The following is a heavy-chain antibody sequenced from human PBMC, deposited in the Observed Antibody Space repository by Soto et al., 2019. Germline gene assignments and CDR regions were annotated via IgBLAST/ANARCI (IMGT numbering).Heavy chain of an antibody. V-gene: IGHV3-30*18. CDR1: GFTFSSYG. J-gene: IGHJ5*02. Sequence: QVQLVESGGGVVQPGRSLRLSCAASGFTFSSYGMHWVRQAPGKGLEWVAVISYDGSNKYYADSVKGRFTISRDNSKNTLYLQMNSLRAEDTAVYYCAKDSGVAGAWGQGTLVTVSS. CDR3: AKDSGVAGA. D-gene: IGHD2-15*01. CDR2: ISYDGSNK.